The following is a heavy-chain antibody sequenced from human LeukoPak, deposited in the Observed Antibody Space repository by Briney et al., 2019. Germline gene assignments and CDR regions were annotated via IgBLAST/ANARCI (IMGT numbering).Heavy chain of an antibody. V-gene: IGHV5-51*01. Sequence: GESLKISCETSGYSFTTYWIGWVRQMPGTGLEWVGAIYPDDSDSRYSPSFQGQVAISADRSIRTAYLQWNSLKTSDTAMYYCVRQRGSSGTINYFDPWGQGTLVTVSS. CDR1: GYSFTTYW. J-gene: IGHJ5*02. CDR2: IYPDDSDS. CDR3: VRQRGSSGTINYFDP. D-gene: IGHD3-10*01.